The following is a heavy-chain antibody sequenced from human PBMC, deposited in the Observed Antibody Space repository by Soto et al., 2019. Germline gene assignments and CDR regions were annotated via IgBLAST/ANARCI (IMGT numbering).Heavy chain of an antibody. CDR3: AKAGFWSGYYSRVDY. J-gene: IGHJ4*02. CDR2: ISWNSGSI. V-gene: IGHV3-9*01. CDR1: GFTFDDYA. Sequence: EVQLVESGGGLVQPGRSLRLSCAASGFTFDDYAMHWVRQAPGKGLEWVSGISWNSGSIGYADSVKGRFTISRDNAKNSLYLQMNSLRAEDTALYYCAKAGFWSGYYSRVDYWGQGTLVTVSS. D-gene: IGHD3-3*01.